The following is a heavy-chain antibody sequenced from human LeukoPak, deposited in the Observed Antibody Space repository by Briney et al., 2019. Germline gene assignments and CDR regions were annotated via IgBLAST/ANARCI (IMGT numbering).Heavy chain of an antibody. D-gene: IGHD6-19*01. CDR1: GYSFTSYW. CDR3: ARQGYSSGWYDPGYFDY. J-gene: IGHJ4*02. V-gene: IGHV5-51*01. CDR2: IYPGDSDT. Sequence: GESLKISCKGSGYSFTSYWIGWVRQMPGKGLEWMGIIYPGDSDTRYSPSFQGQVTISADKSISTAYLQWSSLKASDTAMYYCARQGYSSGWYDPGYFDYWGQGTLVTVSS.